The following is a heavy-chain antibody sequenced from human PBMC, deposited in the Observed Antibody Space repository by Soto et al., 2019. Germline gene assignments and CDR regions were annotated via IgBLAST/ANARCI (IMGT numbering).Heavy chain of an antibody. V-gene: IGHV5-10-1*01. CDR2: IDPTDSYT. J-gene: IGHJ4*02. D-gene: IGHD5-12*01. CDR3: ARDGGRGYDGNYGKYSFDY. Sequence: EXLKICCKCSGYXFTSYWIIWVRHMPGKGLEWMGRIDPTDSYTNYNPSFQGHVTISDDKSINTAYMQWSSLKASDFAMYYFARDGGRGYDGNYGKYSFDYWGQGTLGTVS. CDR1: GYXFTSYW.